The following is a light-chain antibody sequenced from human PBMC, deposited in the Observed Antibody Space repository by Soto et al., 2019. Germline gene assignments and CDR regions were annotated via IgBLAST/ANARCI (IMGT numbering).Light chain of an antibody. CDR2: GAS. Sequence: EIVMTQSPATLSVSPGERATLSCTACQSVRSNLAWYQQKPGQGPRLLIYGASSRATGIPDRFSGSGSGTDFTLTISRLEPEDFAVYYCQQYGSSPTWTFGQGTKVDIK. CDR3: QQYGSSPTWT. J-gene: IGKJ1*01. V-gene: IGKV3-20*01. CDR1: QSVRSN.